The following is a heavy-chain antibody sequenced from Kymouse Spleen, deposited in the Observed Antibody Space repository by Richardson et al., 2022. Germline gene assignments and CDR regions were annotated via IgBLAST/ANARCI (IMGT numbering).Heavy chain of an antibody. CDR1: GGSFSGYY. D-gene: IGHD1-7*01. CDR2: INHSGST. V-gene: IGHV4-34*01. Sequence: QVQLQQWGAGLLKPSETLSLTCAVYGGSFSGYYWSWIRQPPGKGLEWIGEINHSGSTNYNPSLKSRVTISVDTSKNQFSLKLSSVTAADTAVYYCARYNWNYGYFDYWGQGTLVTVSS. CDR3: ARYNWNYGYFDY. J-gene: IGHJ4*02.